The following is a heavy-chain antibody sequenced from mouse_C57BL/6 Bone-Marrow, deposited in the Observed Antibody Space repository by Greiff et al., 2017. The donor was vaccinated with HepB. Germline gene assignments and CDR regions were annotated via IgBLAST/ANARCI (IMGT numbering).Heavy chain of an antibody. CDR1: GYAFSSSW. Sequence: VKLMESGPELVKPGASVKISCKASGYAFSSSWMNWVKQRPGKGLEWIGRIYPGDGDTNYNGKFKGKATLTADKSSSTAYMQLSSLTSEDSAVYYCARQLRDGLAYWGQGTLVTVSA. D-gene: IGHD3-2*02. V-gene: IGHV1-82*01. J-gene: IGHJ3*01. CDR3: ARQLRDGLAY. CDR2: IYPGDGDT.